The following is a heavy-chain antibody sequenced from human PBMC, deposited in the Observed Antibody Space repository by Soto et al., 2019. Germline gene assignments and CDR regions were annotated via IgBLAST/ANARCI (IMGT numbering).Heavy chain of an antibody. D-gene: IGHD4-17*01. J-gene: IGHJ4*02. CDR1: GGSISSYY. CDR2: IYYSGST. V-gene: IGHV4-59*08. CDR3: ARLYEDYGDPAFDY. Sequence: PSETLSLTCTVSGGSISSYYWSWIRQPPGKGLEWIGYIYYSGSTNYNPSLKSRVTISVDTSKNQFSLKLSSVTAADTAVYYCARLYEDYGDPAFDYWGQGTLVTVSS.